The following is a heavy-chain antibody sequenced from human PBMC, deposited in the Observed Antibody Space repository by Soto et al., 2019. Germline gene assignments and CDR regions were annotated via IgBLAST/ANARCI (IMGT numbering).Heavy chain of an antibody. J-gene: IGHJ4*02. V-gene: IGHV3-53*04. CDR1: GFTVSSNY. CDR3: AREVRYCSGGSCYYFDY. CDR2: IYSGGST. Sequence: EVQLVESGGGLVQPGGSLRLSCAASGFTVSSNYMSWVRQAPGKGLEWVSVIYSGGSTYYADSVKGRFTISRHNSKNTLYLQMTSLRAEDTAVYYCAREVRYCSGGSCYYFDYWGQGTLVTVSS. D-gene: IGHD2-15*01.